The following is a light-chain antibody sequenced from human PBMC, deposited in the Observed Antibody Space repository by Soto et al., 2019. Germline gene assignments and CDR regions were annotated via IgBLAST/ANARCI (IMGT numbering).Light chain of an antibody. J-gene: IGKJ2*01. CDR3: QQYVSSPMYT. V-gene: IGKV3-20*01. CDR1: QSVSATY. CDR2: GAS. Sequence: EIVLTQSPGTLSLSPGERATLSCRASQSVSATYLAWYQQKPGQAPRLLIYGASNRATGIPDRFTGSGSGTDFTLTIRRLEPKDFAVYFCQQYVSSPMYTFGQGTKLEIK.